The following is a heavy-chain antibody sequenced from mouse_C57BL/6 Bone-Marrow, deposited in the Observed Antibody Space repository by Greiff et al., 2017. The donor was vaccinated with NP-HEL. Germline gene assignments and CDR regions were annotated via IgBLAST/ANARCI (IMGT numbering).Heavy chain of an antibody. J-gene: IGHJ2*01. Sequence: VQLQQSGAELVRPGSSVKLSCKASGYTFTSYWMDWVKQRPGQGLEWIGNIYPSDSETHYNQKFKDKATLTVDKSSSTAYMQLSSLTSEDSAVYYCARGVMADYWGQGTTLTVSS. D-gene: IGHD2-5*01. CDR3: ARGVMADY. CDR2: IYPSDSET. CDR1: GYTFTSYW. V-gene: IGHV1-61*01.